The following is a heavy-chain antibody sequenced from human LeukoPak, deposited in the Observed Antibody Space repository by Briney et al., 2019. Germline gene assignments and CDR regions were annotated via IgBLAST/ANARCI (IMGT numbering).Heavy chain of an antibody. D-gene: IGHD2-15*01. V-gene: IGHV1-2*02. CDR2: INPNSGGT. CDR1: GYTFTGYY. Sequence: ASLKVSCKASGYTFTGYYMHWVRQAPGQGLEWVGWINPNSGGTNYAQKFQGRVTLTTDTSTRTAYMDLRSLRSDDTAVYHCARVALGSWYFDLWGRGTLVTVSS. J-gene: IGHJ2*01. CDR3: ARVALGSWYFDL.